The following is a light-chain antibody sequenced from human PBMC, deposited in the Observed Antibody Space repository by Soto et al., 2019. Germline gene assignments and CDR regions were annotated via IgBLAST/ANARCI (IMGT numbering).Light chain of an antibody. CDR3: QQRHSSPYT. J-gene: IGKJ2*01. CDR2: GET. CDR1: QSIARF. V-gene: IGKV1-39*01. Sequence: DLQMTQSPSSLSASIGDRITITCRTSQSIARFLNWYQQKSGKAPKLLIFGETYLKTGVPSRFSGSGSGTEFTLTISSLQPEDFATYYCQQRHSSPYTFGQGTHLDIK.